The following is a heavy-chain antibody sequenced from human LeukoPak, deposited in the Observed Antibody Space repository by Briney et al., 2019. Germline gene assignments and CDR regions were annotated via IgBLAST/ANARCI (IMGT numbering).Heavy chain of an antibody. J-gene: IGHJ4*02. D-gene: IGHD3-22*01. CDR2: IKQDGSEK. Sequence: GGSLRLSCAASGFTFSSYWMSWVRQAPGKGLEWVANIKQDGSEKYYVDSVKGRFTISRDNAKNSLYLQMNSLRAEDTAVYYCARDLIDYYYDSSGPTGFDYWGQGTLVTVSS. CDR3: ARDLIDYYYDSSGPTGFDY. V-gene: IGHV3-7*01. CDR1: GFTFSSYW.